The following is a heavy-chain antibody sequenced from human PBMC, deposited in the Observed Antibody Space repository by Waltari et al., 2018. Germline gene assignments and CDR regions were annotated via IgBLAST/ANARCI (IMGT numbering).Heavy chain of an antibody. CDR2: ISGTDETT. D-gene: IGHD6-19*01. J-gene: IGHJ4*02. CDR3: AKEVSRGWYVGRPFDL. V-gene: IGHV3-23*01. CDR1: GITFRGSG. Sequence: EVQLLESGGGLVQPGGSLRLSCAGSGITFRGSGMIGVRQAPGKGLEGVSAISGTDETTYYADSVKGRFTVSRDDSENTLFLQMNSLRAEDRAVYYCAKEVSRGWYVGRPFDLWGQGIMVNVSS.